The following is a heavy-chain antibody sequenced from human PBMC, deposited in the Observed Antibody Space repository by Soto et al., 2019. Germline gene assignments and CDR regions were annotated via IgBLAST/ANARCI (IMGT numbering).Heavy chain of an antibody. Sequence: QVQLVDSGGGVVQPGRSLRLSCAASGFTFSSYAMHWVRQAPGKGLEWVAVISYDGSNKYYADSVKGRFTISRDNSKNTLYLQMNSLRAEDTAVYYCARDPVAYCGGDCRTFDYWGQGTLVTVYS. CDR1: GFTFSSYA. J-gene: IGHJ4*02. CDR3: ARDPVAYCGGDCRTFDY. CDR2: ISYDGSNK. V-gene: IGHV3-30-3*01. D-gene: IGHD2-21*02.